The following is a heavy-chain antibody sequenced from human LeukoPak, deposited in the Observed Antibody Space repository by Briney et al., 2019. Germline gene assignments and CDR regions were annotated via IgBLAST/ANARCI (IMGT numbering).Heavy chain of an antibody. J-gene: IGHJ4*02. V-gene: IGHV3-23*01. CDR2: ISGSGGNT. Sequence: PAGGSLRLSCAASGFTFSSYAMSWVRQAPGKGLEWVSAISGSGGNTYYADSVKGRFTISRDNSKNTLYLQMNSLRAEDTAVYYCTTTARGYYFDYWGQGTLVTVSS. D-gene: IGHD3-22*01. CDR1: GFTFSSYA. CDR3: TTTARGYYFDY.